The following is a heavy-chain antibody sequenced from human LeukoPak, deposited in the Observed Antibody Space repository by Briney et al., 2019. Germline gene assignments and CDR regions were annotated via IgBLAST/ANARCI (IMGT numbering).Heavy chain of an antibody. J-gene: IGHJ4*02. V-gene: IGHV3-23*01. CDR3: AKEGGTGTRFDY. CDR1: GFTFSSSA. D-gene: IGHD1-7*01. Sequence: GGSLRLSCAASGFTFSSSAMSWVRQAPGKGLYWVSAISGSGTGTYYTDSVKGRFTISRDNSKNTLYLQMNSLRAEDTAVYYCAKEGGTGTRFDYWGQGTLVTVSS. CDR2: ISGSGTGT.